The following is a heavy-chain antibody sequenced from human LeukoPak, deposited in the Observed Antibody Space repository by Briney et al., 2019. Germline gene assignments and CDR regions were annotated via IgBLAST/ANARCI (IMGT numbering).Heavy chain of an antibody. V-gene: IGHV3-30*02. CDR2: IRYDGSNK. J-gene: IGHJ6*04. CDR1: GFTFSSYG. CDR3: AKPDLDAIVVVPAAILDV. Sequence: PGGSLRLSCAASGFTFSSYGMHWVRQAPGKGLEWVAFIRYDGSNKYYADSVKGRFTISRDNSKNTLYLQMNSLRAEDTAVYYCAKPDLDAIVVVPAAILDVWGKGTTVTVSS. D-gene: IGHD2-2*02.